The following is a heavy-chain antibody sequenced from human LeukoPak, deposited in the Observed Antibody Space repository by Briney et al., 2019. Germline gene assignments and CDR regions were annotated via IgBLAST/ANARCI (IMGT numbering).Heavy chain of an antibody. D-gene: IGHD2-15*01. CDR2: INPNSGGT. CDR3: ARLFVSGGLPDIFDY. V-gene: IGHV1-2*02. J-gene: IGHJ4*02. CDR1: GYTFTGYY. Sequence: ASVKVSCKASGYTFTGYYVHWVRQAPGQGLEWMGWINPNSGGTNYAQKFQGRVTMTRDTSISTAYMELSRLRSDDTAVYYCARLFVSGGLPDIFDYWGQGTLVTVSS.